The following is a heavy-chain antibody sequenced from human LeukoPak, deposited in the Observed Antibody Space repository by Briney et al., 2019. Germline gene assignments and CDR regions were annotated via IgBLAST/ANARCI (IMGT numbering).Heavy chain of an antibody. CDR1: GASMNNYY. V-gene: IGHV4-4*07. J-gene: IGHJ4*02. CDR2: IYTFGST. D-gene: IGHD2-21*02. Sequence: PSETLSLTCTVSGASMNNYYWSWIRQPAGKGLEWIGRIYTFGSTNYNPSLQSRVTMPVDMSKNQFSLRLSSVTAADTAVYYCARDDNGGDYYFDYWGQGTLVTVSS. CDR3: ARDDNGGDYYFDY.